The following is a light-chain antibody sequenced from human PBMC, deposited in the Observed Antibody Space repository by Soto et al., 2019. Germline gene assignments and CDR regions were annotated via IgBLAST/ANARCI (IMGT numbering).Light chain of an antibody. CDR3: SSYTRSSAPYV. V-gene: IGLV2-14*01. CDR1: SSDVGAYNY. CDR2: AVS. J-gene: IGLJ1*01. Sequence: QSVLTQPASVSGSPGQSITISCTGTSSDVGAYNYVSWYQQHPGKAPKLMIYAVSNRPSGVSNRFSGSKSANTASLTISGLQAGDEADYYCSSYTRSSAPYVFGSGTKVTV.